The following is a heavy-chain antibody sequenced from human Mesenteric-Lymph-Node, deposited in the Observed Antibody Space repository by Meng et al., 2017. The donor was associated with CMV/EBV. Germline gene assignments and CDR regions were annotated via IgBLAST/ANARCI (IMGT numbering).Heavy chain of an antibody. J-gene: IGHJ6*02. D-gene: IGHD3-3*01. Sequence: GESLKISCAASGFTFSSYGMNWVRQAPGKGLEWVSYISSSGSTIYDADSVKGRFTVSRDNAKNSLYLQGNSLRAEDTAVYYCARDWEWLGYYGMDVWGQGTTVTVSS. CDR3: ARDWEWLGYYGMDV. V-gene: IGHV3-48*03. CDR2: ISSSGSTI. CDR1: GFTFSSYG.